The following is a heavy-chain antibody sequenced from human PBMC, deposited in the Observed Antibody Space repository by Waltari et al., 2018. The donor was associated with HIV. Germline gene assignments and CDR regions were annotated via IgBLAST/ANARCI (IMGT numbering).Heavy chain of an antibody. J-gene: IGHJ6*02. CDR2: ISYDGSNK. Sequence: LSCAASGFTFNTYAMYWVRQAPGKGLECVAVISYDGSNKYYADSVKGRFTISRDNSKNTLYLQMNSLRAEDTAVYYCARDSSGYYYVGYGMDVWGQGTTVTVSS. CDR3: ARDSSGYYYVGYGMDV. CDR1: GFTFNTYA. D-gene: IGHD3-22*01. V-gene: IGHV3-30*01.